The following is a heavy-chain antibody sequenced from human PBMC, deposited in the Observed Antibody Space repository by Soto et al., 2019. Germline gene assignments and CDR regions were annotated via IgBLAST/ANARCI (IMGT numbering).Heavy chain of an antibody. CDR2: ISGSGGST. Sequence: PGGSLRLSCAASGFTFSSYAMSWVRQAPGKGLEWVSAISGSGGSTYYADSVKGRFTISRDNSKNTLYLQMNSLRAEDTAVYYCARRITMVRDYYYYGMDVWGQGTTVTVSS. J-gene: IGHJ6*02. CDR1: GFTFSSYA. D-gene: IGHD3-10*01. V-gene: IGHV3-23*01. CDR3: ARRITMVRDYYYYGMDV.